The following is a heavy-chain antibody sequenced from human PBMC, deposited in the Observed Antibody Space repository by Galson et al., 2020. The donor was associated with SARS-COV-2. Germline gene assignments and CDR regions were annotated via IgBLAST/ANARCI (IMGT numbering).Heavy chain of an antibody. CDR1: GFTFSSYG. V-gene: IGHV3-33*01. J-gene: IGHJ4*02. Sequence: GGSLRLSCAASGFTFSSYGMHWVRQAPGKGLEWVAVIWYDGSNKYYADSVKGRFTISRDNSKNTLYLQMNSLRAEDTAVYYCAREGEIVGATTGLDYWGQGTLVTVSS. D-gene: IGHD1-26*01. CDR3: AREGEIVGATTGLDY. CDR2: IWYDGSNK.